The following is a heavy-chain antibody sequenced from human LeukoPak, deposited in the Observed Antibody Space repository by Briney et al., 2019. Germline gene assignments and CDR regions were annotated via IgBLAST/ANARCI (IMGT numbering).Heavy chain of an antibody. J-gene: IGHJ5*02. V-gene: IGHV3-74*01. D-gene: IGHD3-3*01. CDR1: GFTFSNHW. CDR2: IKSDGSST. CDR3: TKSDWFDP. Sequence: GGSLRLSCAASGFTFSNHWMHWVRQAPGKGLLWVSRIKSDGSSTTYADSVKGRFTTSRDNAKNTLYLQMNSLRAEDTAVYYCTKSDWFDPWGQGTLVTVSS.